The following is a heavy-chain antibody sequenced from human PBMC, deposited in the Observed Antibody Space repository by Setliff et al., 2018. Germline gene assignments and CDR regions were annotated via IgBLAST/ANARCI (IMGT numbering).Heavy chain of an antibody. CDR3: ARDRGSGSYFLRYFDY. D-gene: IGHD1-26*01. CDR1: GFTFSSYS. J-gene: IGHJ4*02. CDR2: ISSSSTI. Sequence: PGGSLRLSCAASGFTFSSYSMNWVRQAPGKGLEWVSYISSSSTIYYADSVKGRFTISRDNAKNSLYLQMNSLRAEDTAVYYCARDRGSGSYFLRYFDYWGQGTLVTVSS. V-gene: IGHV3-48*01.